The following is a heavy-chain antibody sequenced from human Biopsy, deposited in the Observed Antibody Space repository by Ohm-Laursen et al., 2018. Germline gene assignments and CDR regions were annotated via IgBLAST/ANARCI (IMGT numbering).Heavy chain of an antibody. CDR2: SRNKANSYTS. Sequence: SLRLSCAASGFTFSDHYMEWVRQAPGKGLEWVGRSRNKANSYTSVYAASVKGRFTISRDESETSMFLQMSGLKTEDTAVYYCARMFAGPGACSGGTCYPGDDYWGQGTLVTVSS. J-gene: IGHJ4*02. V-gene: IGHV3-72*01. CDR1: GFTFSDHY. D-gene: IGHD2-15*01. CDR3: ARMFAGPGACSGGTCYPGDDY.